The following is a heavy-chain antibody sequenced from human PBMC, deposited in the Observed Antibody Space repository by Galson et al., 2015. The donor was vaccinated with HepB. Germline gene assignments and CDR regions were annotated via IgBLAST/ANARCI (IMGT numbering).Heavy chain of an antibody. CDR2: IKHDGSEK. J-gene: IGHJ3*02. CDR3: ARYCSSTSCWDAFDI. CDR1: GFTFSSYW. Sequence: SLRLSCAASGFTFSSYWMSWVRQAPGKGLEWVANIKHDGSEKYYVDSTKGRFTISRDNAKNSLYLQMNSLRAEDTAVYYCARYCSSTSCWDAFDIWGQGTMVTVSS. D-gene: IGHD2-2*01. V-gene: IGHV3-7*01.